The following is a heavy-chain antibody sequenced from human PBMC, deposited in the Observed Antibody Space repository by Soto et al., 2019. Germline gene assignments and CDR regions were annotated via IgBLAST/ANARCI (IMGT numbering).Heavy chain of an antibody. V-gene: IGHV3-48*02. CDR2: ISSTSNIA. CDR3: ASCYGDYEFPCEY. D-gene: IGHD4-17*01. J-gene: IGHJ4*02. CDR1: GFTFTDYS. Sequence: EVQLVESGGGLVQPGGSLRLSCEGSGFTFTDYSMLWVHQAPGKGLEWVSYISSTSNIAFYVDSVEGRFTTSRDNAKNSLYLQMNSLRDEDTAVYYCASCYGDYEFPCEYWGQGTLVTVSS.